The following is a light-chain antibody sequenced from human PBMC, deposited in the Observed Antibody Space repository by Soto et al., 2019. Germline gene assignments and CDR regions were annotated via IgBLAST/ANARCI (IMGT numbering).Light chain of an antibody. CDR1: QSVSSMS. Sequence: IVFTKSPVTLSLSHGERATLSCRASQSVSSMSLAWYQQKPGQAPRLLISGASSRAADIPDRFSGSGSGTEFTLTISRLEPEDFAVYYCQQDGTSPQTFGEGTKVDIK. J-gene: IGKJ1*01. V-gene: IGKV3-20*01. CDR3: QQDGTSPQT. CDR2: GAS.